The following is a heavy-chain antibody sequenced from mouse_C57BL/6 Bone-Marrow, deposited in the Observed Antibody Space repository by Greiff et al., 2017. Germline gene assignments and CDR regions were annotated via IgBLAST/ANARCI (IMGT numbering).Heavy chain of an antibody. CDR3: ARGYGSTPFAY. Sequence: DVKLQESGPELVKPGASVKISCKASGYSFTGYFMNWVMQSHGKSLEWIGRINPYNGDTFYNQKFKGKATLTVDKSSSTAHMELRSLTSEDSAVYYCARGYGSTPFAYWGQGTLVTVSA. V-gene: IGHV1-20*01. CDR1: GYSFTGYF. D-gene: IGHD1-1*01. CDR2: INPYNGDT. J-gene: IGHJ3*01.